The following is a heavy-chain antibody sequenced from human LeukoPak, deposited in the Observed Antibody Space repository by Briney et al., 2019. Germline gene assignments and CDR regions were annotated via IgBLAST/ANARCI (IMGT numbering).Heavy chain of an antibody. Sequence: GGSLRLSCAASGFTFTSYAMSWVRQAPGKGLEWVSVLTGDGNTYYADSVKGRFTNSRDDSKNTLYLQMNSLRAEDTAVYYCAKDGAPYYYDSSGIYFDYWGQGTLVTVSS. CDR3: AKDGAPYYYDSSGIYFDY. J-gene: IGHJ4*02. D-gene: IGHD3-22*01. CDR2: LTGDGNT. CDR1: GFTFTSYA. V-gene: IGHV3-23*01.